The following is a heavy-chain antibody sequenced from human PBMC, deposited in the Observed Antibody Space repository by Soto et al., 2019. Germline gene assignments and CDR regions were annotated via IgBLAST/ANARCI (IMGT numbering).Heavy chain of an antibody. D-gene: IGHD3-3*01. CDR3: ASQRITIQYGMDV. V-gene: IGHV3-21*01. CDR1: GFTFSSYS. J-gene: IGHJ6*02. Sequence: LRLSCAASGFTFSSYSMNWVRQAPGKGLEWVSSISSSSSYIYYADSVKGRFTISRDNAKNSLYLQMNSLRAEDTAVYYCASQRITIQYGMDVWGQGTTVTVSS. CDR2: ISSSSSYI.